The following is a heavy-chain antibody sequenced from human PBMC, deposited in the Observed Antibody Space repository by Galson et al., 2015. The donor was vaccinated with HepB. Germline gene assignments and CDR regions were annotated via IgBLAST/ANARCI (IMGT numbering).Heavy chain of an antibody. D-gene: IGHD4-17*01. CDR1: GYTFTSYY. Sequence: SCKASGYTFTSYYMHWVRQAPGQGLEWMGIINPSGGSTSYAQKFQGRVTMTRDTSTSTVYMELSSLRSEDTAVYYCATLDYALVRTPYSYYMDVWGKGTTVTVSS. CDR3: ATLDYALVRTPYSYYMDV. J-gene: IGHJ6*03. V-gene: IGHV1-46*01. CDR2: INPSGGST.